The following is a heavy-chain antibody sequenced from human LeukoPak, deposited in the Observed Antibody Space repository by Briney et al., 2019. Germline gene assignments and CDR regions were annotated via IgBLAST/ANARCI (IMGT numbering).Heavy chain of an antibody. CDR1: GGSFSGYY. Sequence: PSETLSLTCAVYGGSFSGYYWSWIRQPPGKGLEWIGEITHSGSPNYNPSLTSRVAISIDTAKNHFSLKLGPVPAADTAVYYCARDLSDYYGSGSYRPIDAFDIWGQGTMVTVSS. J-gene: IGHJ3*02. CDR2: ITHSGSP. CDR3: ARDLSDYYGSGSYRPIDAFDI. V-gene: IGHV4-34*01. D-gene: IGHD3-10*01.